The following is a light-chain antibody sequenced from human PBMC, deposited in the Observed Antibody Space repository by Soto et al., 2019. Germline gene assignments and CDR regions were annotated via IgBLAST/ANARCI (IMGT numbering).Light chain of an antibody. CDR3: LLYYGGAWV. J-gene: IGLJ3*02. Sequence: QAVVTQEPSLTVSPGGTVTLTCTSSSGAVNSAYYPSWFQQRPGQPPPALIYSINSKHSWTPARFSGSLLGDNAALTLSGVQPEDEADYYCLLYYGGAWVFGGGTKLTVL. CDR2: SIN. CDR1: SGAVNSAYY. V-gene: IGLV7-43*01.